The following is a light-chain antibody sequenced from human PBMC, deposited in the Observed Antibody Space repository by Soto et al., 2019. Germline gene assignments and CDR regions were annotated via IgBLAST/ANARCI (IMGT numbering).Light chain of an antibody. CDR3: HPDNGWPTKRT. J-gene: IGKJ1*01. V-gene: IGKV3-15*01. CDR1: QSITTN. Sequence: EVVMTQSPVTLSVSPGERATLSCRASQSITTNLAWYQQKPGQAPRLLIYGASTRATGVPARFSGSGSGTQFPLSLSSLQSEGVALSYRHPDNGWPTKRTFGQGTKVDFK. CDR2: GAS.